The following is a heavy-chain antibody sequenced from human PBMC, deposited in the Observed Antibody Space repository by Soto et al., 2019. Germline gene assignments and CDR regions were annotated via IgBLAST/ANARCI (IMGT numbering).Heavy chain of an antibody. D-gene: IGHD1-20*01. CDR2: IDPSDSYT. CDR3: LRYNWTSDAFDI. V-gene: IGHV5-10-1*01. Sequence: PGESLKISCKGSGYSFTSYWISWVRQMPGKGLEWMGRIDPSDSYTNYSPSFQGHVTISADKSISTAYLQWSSLKASDTAMYYCLRYNWTSDAFDIWGQGTMVTVSS. J-gene: IGHJ3*02. CDR1: GYSFTSYW.